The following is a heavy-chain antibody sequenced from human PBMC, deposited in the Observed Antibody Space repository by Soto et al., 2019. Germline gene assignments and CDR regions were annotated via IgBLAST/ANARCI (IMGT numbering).Heavy chain of an antibody. V-gene: IGHV4-59*01. CDR3: ARDASGYYGSGSWWWFDP. CDR2: IYYSGST. J-gene: IGHJ5*02. CDR1: GGSISSYY. D-gene: IGHD3-10*01. Sequence: ASETLSLTCTVSGGSISSYYWSWIRQPPGKGLEWIGYIYYSGSTNYNPSLKSRVTISVDTSKNQFSLKLSSVTAADTAVYYCARDASGYYGSGSWWWFDPWGQGTLVTVSS.